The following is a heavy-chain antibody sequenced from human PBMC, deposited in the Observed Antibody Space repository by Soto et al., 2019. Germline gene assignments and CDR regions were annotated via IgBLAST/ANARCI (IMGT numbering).Heavy chain of an antibody. V-gene: IGHV4-31*03. J-gene: IGHJ4*02. CDR2: IYYSGST. Sequence: SETLSLTCTVSGGSISSGGYYWSWIRQHPGKGLEWIGYIYYSGSTYYNPSLKSRVTISVDTSKNQFSLKLSSVTAADTAVYYCATGNYDILTGYRPPYFDYWGQGTLVTVSS. CDR1: GGSISSGGYY. CDR3: ATGNYDILTGYRPPYFDY. D-gene: IGHD3-9*01.